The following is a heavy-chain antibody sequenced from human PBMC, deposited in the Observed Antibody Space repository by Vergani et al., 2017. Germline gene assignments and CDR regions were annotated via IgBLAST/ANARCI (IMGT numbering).Heavy chain of an antibody. CDR3: ARRGPYADGAFDI. CDR2: INHSGST. CDR1: GGSFSGYY. Sequence: QVQLQQWGAGLLKPSETLSLTCAVYGGSFSGYYWSWIRQPPGKGLEWIGEINHSGSTNYNPSLKSRVTISVDTSKNQFSLKLNSVTAADTAVYYCARRGPYADGAFDIWGRGTMVTVSS. V-gene: IGHV4-34*01. J-gene: IGHJ3*02. D-gene: IGHD2-2*01.